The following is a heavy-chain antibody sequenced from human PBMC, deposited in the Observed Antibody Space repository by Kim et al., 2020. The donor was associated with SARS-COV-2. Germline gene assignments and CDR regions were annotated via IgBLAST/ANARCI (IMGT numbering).Heavy chain of an antibody. D-gene: IGHD3-9*01. CDR2: CDPEDGET. Sequence: ASVKVSCKVSGYTLTELSMHWVRQAPGKGLEWMGGCDPEDGETIYAQKFQGRVTMIEDTSTDTAYKELSSLRSEDTAVDYCSTPFAALTGLNAYYYYYGMDVWGQGTTVTVSS. V-gene: IGHV1-24*01. J-gene: IGHJ6*02. CDR3: STPFAALTGLNAYYYYYGMDV. CDR1: GYTLTELS.